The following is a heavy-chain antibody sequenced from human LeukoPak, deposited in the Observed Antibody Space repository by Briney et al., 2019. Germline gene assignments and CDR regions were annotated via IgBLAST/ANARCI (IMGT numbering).Heavy chain of an antibody. Sequence: PGGSLRLSCAASGFTFSSYSMNWVRQAPGKGLDWVSSISSSGSYIYYSDSVKGRFTMSRDNAKNSLYLQMNSLRADDTAVYYCARVGNRAYDVFDIWGQGTMVTVSS. J-gene: IGHJ3*02. CDR1: GFTFSSYS. CDR2: ISSSGSYI. D-gene: IGHD3-16*01. CDR3: ARVGNRAYDVFDI. V-gene: IGHV3-21*06.